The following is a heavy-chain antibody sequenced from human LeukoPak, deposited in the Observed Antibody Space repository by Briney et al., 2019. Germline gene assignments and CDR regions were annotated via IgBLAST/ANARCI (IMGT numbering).Heavy chain of an antibody. CDR3: ARDRGRSHYIHQNWFDP. Sequence: SETLSLTCTVSGYSISSGYYWGWIRQPPGKGLEWIGSIYHSGSTYYNPSLKSRVTISVDTSKNQFSLKLSPVTAADTAVYYCARDRGRSHYIHQNWFDPWGQGTLVTVSS. V-gene: IGHV4-38-2*02. J-gene: IGHJ5*02. CDR2: IYHSGST. D-gene: IGHD2-15*01. CDR1: GYSISSGYY.